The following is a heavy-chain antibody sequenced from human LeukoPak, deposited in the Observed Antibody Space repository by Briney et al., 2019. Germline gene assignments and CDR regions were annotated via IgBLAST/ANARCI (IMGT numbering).Heavy chain of an antibody. V-gene: IGHV4-38-2*02. CDR3: ARGKKYPGIAAAGAPYYYYYMDV. J-gene: IGHJ6*03. Sequence: SETLSLTCTVSGYSISSGYYWGWIRQPPGKGLEWIGSIYHSGSTYYNPSLKSRVTISVDTSKNQFSLKLSSVTAADTAVYYCARGKKYPGIAAAGAPYYYYYMDVWGKGTTVTVSS. CDR1: GYSISSGYY. CDR2: IYHSGST. D-gene: IGHD6-13*01.